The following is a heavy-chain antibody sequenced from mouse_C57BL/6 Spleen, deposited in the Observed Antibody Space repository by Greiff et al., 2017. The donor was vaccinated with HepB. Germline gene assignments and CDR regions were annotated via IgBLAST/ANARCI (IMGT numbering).Heavy chain of an antibody. J-gene: IGHJ2*01. CDR3: ERHTVAAHYFDY. Sequence: EVKVVESGGGLVKPGGSLKLSCAASGFTFSSYTMSWVRQTPEKRLEWVATISGGGGNTYYPDNVKGRFTISRDNAKNTLYLQMSSLRSEDTALYYGERHTVAAHYFDYWGQGTTLTVSS. CDR1: GFTFSSYT. V-gene: IGHV5-9*01. CDR2: ISGGGGNT.